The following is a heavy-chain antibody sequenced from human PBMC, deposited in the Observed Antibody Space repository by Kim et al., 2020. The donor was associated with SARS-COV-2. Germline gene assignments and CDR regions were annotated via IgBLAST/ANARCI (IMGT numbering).Heavy chain of an antibody. J-gene: IGHJ4*01. Sequence: GESLKISWLGSGYSFNDYWIAWVRQMPGKGLEWMGIIYPDDFDIRYRQSFQGQVTISADKSISTAYLQWSSLQASDTGIYYWAGGYCSYSSCARLGFVYW. V-gene: IGHV5-51*01. CDR1: GYSFNDYW. CDR3: AGGYCSYSSCARLGFVY. D-gene: IGHD2-15*01. CDR2: IYPDDFDI.